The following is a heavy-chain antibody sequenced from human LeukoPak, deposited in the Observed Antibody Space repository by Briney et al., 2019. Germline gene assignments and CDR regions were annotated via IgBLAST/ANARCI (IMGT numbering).Heavy chain of an antibody. D-gene: IGHD1-26*01. CDR2: IEQNGGEK. V-gene: IGHV3-7*03. CDR3: ANDYFSGSSHRTPLSY. J-gene: IGHJ4*02. CDR1: GFTFSSYW. Sequence: GGSLRLSCAASGFTFSSYWMSWVRRAPGKGLEWVANIEQNGGEKYYVDSVKGRFTISRDNAKNSLYLQMNSLRAEDTAVYYCANDYFSGSSHRTPLSYWGQGTLVTVSS.